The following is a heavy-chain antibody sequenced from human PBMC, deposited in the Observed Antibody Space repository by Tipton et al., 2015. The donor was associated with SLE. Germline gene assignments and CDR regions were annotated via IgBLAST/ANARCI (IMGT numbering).Heavy chain of an antibody. Sequence: GSLRLSCAASGFTFSDYYMSWIRQAPGKGLEWVSSISSSSSYIYYADSVKGRFTISRDNAKNSLYLQMNSPRAEDTAVYYCARDRSGSLDAFDIWGQGTMVTVSS. V-gene: IGHV3-11*06. CDR2: ISSSSSYI. D-gene: IGHD1-26*01. CDR3: ARDRSGSLDAFDI. CDR1: GFTFSDYY. J-gene: IGHJ3*02.